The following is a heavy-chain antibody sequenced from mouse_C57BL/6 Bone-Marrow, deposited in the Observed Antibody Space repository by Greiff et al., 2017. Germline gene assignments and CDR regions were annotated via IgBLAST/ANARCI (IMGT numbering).Heavy chain of an antibody. CDR3: ARGLTYYAMDY. J-gene: IGHJ4*01. CDR1: GYTFTNYW. D-gene: IGHD1-3*01. V-gene: IGHV1-63*01. Sequence: QVQLQQSGAELVRPGTSVKMSCKASGYTFTNYWIGWAKQRPGHGLEWIGDIYPGGGYTNYNEKFKGQATLTADKSSSTAYMQFSSLTSEDSAIYYCARGLTYYAMDYWGQGTSVTVSS. CDR2: IYPGGGYT.